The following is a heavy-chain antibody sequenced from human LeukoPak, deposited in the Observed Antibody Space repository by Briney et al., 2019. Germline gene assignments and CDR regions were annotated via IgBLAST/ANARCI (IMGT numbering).Heavy chain of an antibody. V-gene: IGHV3-21*01. CDR3: ARDDGSGYYFDY. CDR1: GFTFSTSS. D-gene: IGHD3-22*01. Sequence: TGGSLRLSCAASGFTFSTSSMNWVRQTPGKGLEWVSSISSSSSFTYYADSLKGRFTISRDNAKNSLYLQMDSLRAEDTAVYYCARDDGSGYYFDYWGQGTLVTVSS. CDR2: ISSSSSFT. J-gene: IGHJ4*02.